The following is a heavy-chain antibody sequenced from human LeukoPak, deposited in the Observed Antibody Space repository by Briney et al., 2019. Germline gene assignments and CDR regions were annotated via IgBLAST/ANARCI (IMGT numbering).Heavy chain of an antibody. CDR3: ARRGGISYRRSPIDC. V-gene: IGHV3-7*01. J-gene: IGHJ4*02. D-gene: IGHD6-6*01. CDR1: GFTFSDYW. CDR2: IKQDGSQR. Sequence: GGSLRLSCTASGFTFSDYWMTWVRQAPGKGPEWVANIKQDGSQRYYVDSVRGRFTISRDNAKNSLFLQMNGLRAEDTAVYYCARRGGISYRRSPIDCWGPGTLVTVSS.